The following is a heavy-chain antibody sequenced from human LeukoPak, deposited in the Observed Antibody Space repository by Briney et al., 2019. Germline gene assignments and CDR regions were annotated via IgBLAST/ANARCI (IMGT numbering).Heavy chain of an antibody. CDR1: GGSISSFY. D-gene: IGHD3/OR15-3a*01. J-gene: IGHJ4*02. CDR2: MSYSGTT. Sequence: SETLSLTCTVSGGSISSFYWSWIRQPPGKGLEWIGYMSYSGTTKYNPSLKSRLTISMDTSKNQFSLKLSSVTAADTAVYYCARVSDYPKGKFDFWGQGTLVTVSS. CDR3: ARVSDYPKGKFDF. V-gene: IGHV4-59*01.